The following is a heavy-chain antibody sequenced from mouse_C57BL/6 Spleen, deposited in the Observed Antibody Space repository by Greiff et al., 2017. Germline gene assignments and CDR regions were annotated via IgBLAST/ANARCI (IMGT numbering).Heavy chain of an antibody. J-gene: IGHJ3*01. V-gene: IGHV1-42*01. CDR2: INPSTGGT. Sequence: EVQLQQSGPELVKPGASVKISCEASGYSFTGYYMNWVKQSPEKSLEWIGEINPSTGGTTYNQKFKAKATLTVDKSSSTAYMQLKSLTSEDSAVYYCARDKGFAYWGQGTLVTVSA. CDR1: GYSFTGYY. CDR3: ARDKGFAY.